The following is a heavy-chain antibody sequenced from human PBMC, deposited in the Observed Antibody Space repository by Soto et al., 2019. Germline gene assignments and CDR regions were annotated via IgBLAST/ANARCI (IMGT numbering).Heavy chain of an antibody. Sequence: QVQLQQSGPGLVKPSQTLSLTCDISGVSIFSTNVAWNWIRQSPSRGLEWLGRTYYMSEWYNDYAVSVRSRIIVTADTSRNQVSLQLNSVTPEDTAVYYCARGKNSAFDYWGQGTLVTVSS. J-gene: IGHJ4*02. V-gene: IGHV6-1*01. CDR3: ARGKNSAFDY. CDR2: TYYMSEWYN. D-gene: IGHD6-13*01. CDR1: GVSIFSTNVA.